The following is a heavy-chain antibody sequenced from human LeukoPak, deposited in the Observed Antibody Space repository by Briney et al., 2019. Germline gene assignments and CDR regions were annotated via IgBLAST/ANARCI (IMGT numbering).Heavy chain of an antibody. CDR3: ARSVGYCGGGLCYFPYFDL. V-gene: IGHV4-38-2*02. J-gene: IGHJ5*02. CDR1: GYSITSGYY. CDR2: LYHSGDT. D-gene: IGHD2-15*01. Sequence: KPSETLSLTCTVSGYSITSGYYWGWIRQPPGKGLEWIGSLYHSGDTHYNPSLKSRVTISVDTSKNQISLRLSSVIAADTAVYYCARSVGYCGGGLCYFPYFDLWGQGTLVPVSS.